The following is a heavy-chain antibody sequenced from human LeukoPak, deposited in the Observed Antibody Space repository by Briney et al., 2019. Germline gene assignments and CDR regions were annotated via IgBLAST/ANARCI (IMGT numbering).Heavy chain of an antibody. J-gene: IGHJ4*02. CDR3: ASRSPGYYFDY. CDR2: INHSGST. D-gene: IGHD7-27*01. CDR1: GGSFSGYY. Sequence: PSETLSLTCAVYGGSFSGYYWSWIRQPPGKGLEWIGEINHSGSTNYNPSLKSRVTISVDTFKNQFSLKLSSVTAADTAVYYCASRSPGYYFDYWGQGTLVTVSS. V-gene: IGHV4-34*01.